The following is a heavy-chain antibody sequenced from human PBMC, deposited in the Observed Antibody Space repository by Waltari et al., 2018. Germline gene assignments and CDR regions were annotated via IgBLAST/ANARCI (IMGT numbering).Heavy chain of an antibody. V-gene: IGHV4-34*01. Sequence: QVQLQQWGAGLLKPSETLSLTCAVYGGSFSGYYWSWIRQPPGKGLEWIGEINHSGSTNYNPSLKSRVTISVDTSKNQFSLKLSSVTAADTAVYYCARGPRITMVQGVIQYYYYYGMDVWGQGTTVTVSS. CDR1: GGSFSGYY. CDR2: INHSGST. J-gene: IGHJ6*02. CDR3: ARGPRITMVQGVIQYYYYYGMDV. D-gene: IGHD3-10*01.